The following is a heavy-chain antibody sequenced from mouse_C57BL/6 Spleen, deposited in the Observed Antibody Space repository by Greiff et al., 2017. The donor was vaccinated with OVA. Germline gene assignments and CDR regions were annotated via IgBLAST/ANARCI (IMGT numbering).Heavy chain of an antibody. J-gene: IGHJ4*01. Sequence: VKLQESGPELVKPGASVKIPCKASGYAFSSSWMNWVKQRPGKGLEWIGRIYPGDGDTNYNGKFKGKATLTADKSSSTAYMQLSSLTSEDSAVYFCARGSSGYDAMDYWGQGTSVTVSS. CDR1: GYAFSSSW. CDR3: ARGSSGYDAMDY. V-gene: IGHV1-82*01. D-gene: IGHD3-2*02. CDR2: IYPGDGDT.